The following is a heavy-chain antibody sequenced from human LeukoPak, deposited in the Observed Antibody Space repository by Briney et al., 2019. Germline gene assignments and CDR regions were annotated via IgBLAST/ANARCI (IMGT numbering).Heavy chain of an antibody. V-gene: IGHV4-59*08. J-gene: IGHJ6*02. D-gene: IGHD3-10*01. Sequence: SETLSLTCTVSGGSISSYYWSWIRQPPGKGLEWIGYIYYSGSTNYNPSLKSRVTISIDTSKNQFSLKLSSVTAADTAVYYCARHSWYGGRYYYYGMDVWGQGTTVTVSS. CDR3: ARHSWYGGRYYYYGMDV. CDR2: IYYSGST. CDR1: GGSISSYY.